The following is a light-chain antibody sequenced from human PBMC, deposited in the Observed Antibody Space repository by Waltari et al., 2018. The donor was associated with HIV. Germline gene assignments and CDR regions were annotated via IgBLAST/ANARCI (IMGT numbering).Light chain of an antibody. J-gene: IGKJ1*01. Sequence: EIVLTQSPATLSLSPGERATLSCRASQSVSSYLAWYQQQPGQAPRLLIYDASNRATGIPARFSGSVSGTDFTLTISSLEPEDFAVYYCQQRSNWPPWTFGQGTKVEIK. CDR1: QSVSSY. CDR3: QQRSNWPPWT. CDR2: DAS. V-gene: IGKV3-11*01.